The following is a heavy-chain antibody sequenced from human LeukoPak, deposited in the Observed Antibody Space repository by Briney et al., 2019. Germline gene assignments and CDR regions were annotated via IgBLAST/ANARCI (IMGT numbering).Heavy chain of an antibody. V-gene: IGHV3-7*01. Sequence: GGPLRLSCAASGFTFSSYWMSWVRQAPGKGLEWVANIKQDGSEIYYVDSVKGRFTISRDNAKKSLFLQMSSLRAEDTAVYYCARRRCTSTSCFFDYWGQGTLVTVSS. CDR2: IKQDGSEI. CDR1: GFTFSSYW. CDR3: ARRRCTSTSCFFDY. D-gene: IGHD2-2*01. J-gene: IGHJ4*02.